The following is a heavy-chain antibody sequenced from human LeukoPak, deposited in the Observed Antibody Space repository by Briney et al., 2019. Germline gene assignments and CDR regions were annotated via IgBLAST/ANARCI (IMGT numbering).Heavy chain of an antibody. J-gene: IGHJ5*01. D-gene: IGHD4-17*01. CDR3: ARGGGMTTVTKSWFDS. V-gene: IGHV1-2*02. CDR1: GYTFTGYY. Sequence: ASVKVSCKASGYTFTGYYMHWVRQAPGQGLEWMGWINPNSGGTNYAQKFQGRVTMTRDTSISTAYMELSRLRSDDTAVYYCARGGGMTTVTKSWFDSWGQGTLVTVSS. CDR2: INPNSGGT.